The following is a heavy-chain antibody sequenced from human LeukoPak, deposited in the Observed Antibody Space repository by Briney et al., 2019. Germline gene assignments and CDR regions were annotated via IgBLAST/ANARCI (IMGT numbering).Heavy chain of an antibody. J-gene: IGHJ5*02. CDR3: ARDTRVGIAVAGTYRWFDP. D-gene: IGHD6-19*01. V-gene: IGHV4-59*01. Sequence: SETLSLTCTVSGGSISSYYWSWIRQPPGKGLEWIGYIYHSGSTNYNPSLKSRVTISVDTSKNQFSLKLSSVTAADTAVYYCARDTRVGIAVAGTYRWFDPWGQGTLVTVSS. CDR2: IYHSGST. CDR1: GGSISSYY.